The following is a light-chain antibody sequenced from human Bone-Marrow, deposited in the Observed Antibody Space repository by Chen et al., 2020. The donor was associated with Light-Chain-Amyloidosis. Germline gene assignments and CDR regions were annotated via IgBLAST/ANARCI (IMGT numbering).Light chain of an antibody. Sequence: QSALTQPASVSGSPGQSITISCTGTSSDVGGDNHVSWYQQHPDNAPKLMIYEVTNRPSWVPDRFSGSKSDNTASRTISGLQTEDEADYFCSSYTITNTLVFGSGTRVTVL. V-gene: IGLV2-14*01. J-gene: IGLJ1*01. CDR2: EVT. CDR1: SSDVGGDNH. CDR3: SSYTITNTLV.